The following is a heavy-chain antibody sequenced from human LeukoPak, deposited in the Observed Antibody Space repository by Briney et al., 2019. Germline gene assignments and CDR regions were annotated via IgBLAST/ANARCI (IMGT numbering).Heavy chain of an antibody. V-gene: IGHV4-34*01. J-gene: IGHJ4*02. D-gene: IGHD3-3*01. CDR3: ARGQYDFWSGWDDY. Sequence: PSETLSLTCAVYGGSFSGYYWSWIRQPPGKGLERIGEIKHSGSTNYNPSLKSRVTISVDTSKNQFSLKLSSATAADTAVYYCARGQYDFWSGWDDYWGQGTLVTVSS. CDR1: GGSFSGYY. CDR2: IKHSGST.